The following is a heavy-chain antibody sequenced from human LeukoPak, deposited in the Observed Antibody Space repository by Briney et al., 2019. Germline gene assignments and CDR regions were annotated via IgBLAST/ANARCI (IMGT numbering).Heavy chain of an antibody. D-gene: IGHD6-13*01. J-gene: IGHJ6*03. CDR3: AREASKQLGYYYYYYMDV. V-gene: IGHV4-34*01. CDR2: INHSGST. Sequence: SETLSLTCAVYGGSFSGYYWSWIRQPPGKGLEWIGEINHSGSTNYNPSLKSRVTISVDTSKNQFSLKLSSVTAADTAVYYCAREASKQLGYYYYYYMDVWGKGTTVTISS. CDR1: GGSFSGYY.